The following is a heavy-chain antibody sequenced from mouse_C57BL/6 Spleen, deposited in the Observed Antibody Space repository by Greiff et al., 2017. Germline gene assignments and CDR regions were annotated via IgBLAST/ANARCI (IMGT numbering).Heavy chain of an antibody. Sequence: VKLVESGAELVRPGTSVKMSCKASGYTFTNYWIGWAKQRPGHGLEWIGDIYPGGGYTNYNEKFKGKATLTADKSSSTAYMQFSSLTSEDSAIYYCARSALYYGNYDWYFDVWGTGTTVTVSS. D-gene: IGHD2-1*01. CDR2: IYPGGGYT. CDR3: ARSALYYGNYDWYFDV. CDR1: GYTFTNYW. J-gene: IGHJ1*03. V-gene: IGHV1-63*01.